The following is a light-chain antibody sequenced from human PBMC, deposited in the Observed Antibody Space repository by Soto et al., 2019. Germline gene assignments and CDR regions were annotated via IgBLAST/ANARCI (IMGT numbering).Light chain of an antibody. CDR2: GNT. V-gene: IGLV1-40*01. Sequence: QSVLTQPPSVSGAPGQRVTISCTGSSPNIGAGYDVHWYQQLPGRAPKLLIYGNTNRPSGFPDRCSGSKSGTSASLAITGLQAEYLADYCCLSFDSSLSVVFGGGTKLTVL. J-gene: IGLJ2*01. CDR1: SPNIGAGYD. CDR3: LSFDSSLSVV.